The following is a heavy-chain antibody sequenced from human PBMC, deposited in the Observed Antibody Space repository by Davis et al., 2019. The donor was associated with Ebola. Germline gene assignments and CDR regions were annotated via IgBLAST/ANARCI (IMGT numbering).Heavy chain of an antibody. D-gene: IGHD5-18*01. CDR3: VPGTWI. Sequence: GESLKISCAVSGFTFSSYWMSWVRRGPGKGLEWVSGIGGDGRTHYGDSVRGRFTISRDNDQNSLYLQMNTLRVEDTAIYYCVPGTWIRGQGTLVTVSS. J-gene: IGHJ4*02. V-gene: IGHV3-23*01. CDR2: IGGDGRT. CDR1: GFTFSSYW.